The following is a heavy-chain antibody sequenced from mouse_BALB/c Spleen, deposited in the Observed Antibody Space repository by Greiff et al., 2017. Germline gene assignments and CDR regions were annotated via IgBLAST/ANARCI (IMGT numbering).Heavy chain of an antibody. CDR1: GFSLTGYG. CDR3: ARENYGSSRDDAMDY. Sequence: VQLLQSGPGLVAPSQSLSITCTVSGFSLTGYGVNWVRQPPGKGLEWLGMIWGDGSTDYNSALKSRLSISKDNSKSQVFLKMNSLQTDDTARYYCARENYGSSRDDAMDYWGQGTSVTVSS. CDR2: IWGDGST. D-gene: IGHD1-1*01. J-gene: IGHJ4*01. V-gene: IGHV2-6-7*01.